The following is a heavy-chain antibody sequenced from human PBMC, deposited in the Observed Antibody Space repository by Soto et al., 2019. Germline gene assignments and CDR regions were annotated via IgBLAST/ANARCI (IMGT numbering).Heavy chain of an antibody. J-gene: IGHJ4*02. Sequence: PGGSLRLPCTASGFTFSDYYMSWIRQAPGKGLEWVSYISSSSSYTNYADSVKGRFTISRDNAKNSLYLQMNSLRAEDTAVYYCASRGQQLVFDYWGQGTLVTVSS. CDR1: GFTFSDYY. CDR2: ISSSSSYT. D-gene: IGHD6-13*01. V-gene: IGHV3-11*06. CDR3: ASRGQQLVFDY.